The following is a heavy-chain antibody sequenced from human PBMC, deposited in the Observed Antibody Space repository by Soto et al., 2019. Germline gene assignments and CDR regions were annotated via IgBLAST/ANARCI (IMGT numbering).Heavy chain of an antibody. CDR2: IYPSGMP. V-gene: IGHV4-30-2*01. D-gene: IGHD5-18*01. J-gene: IGHJ4*02. CDR3: ARERGGYGLFDS. Sequence: RSLTCTVSGGSISNAAYSWSWIRQPPGKGLEWIGYIYPSGMPFYNPSLRSRVTISIDRSNDQFSLNLKSVTAADTAVYYCARERGGYGLFDSWGQGTLVTVSS. CDR1: GGSISNAAYS.